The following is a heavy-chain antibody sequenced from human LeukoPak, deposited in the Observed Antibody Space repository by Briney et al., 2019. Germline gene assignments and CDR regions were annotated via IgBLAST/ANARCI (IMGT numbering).Heavy chain of an antibody. Sequence: GGSLRLSCAASGFTFSSYSMNWVRQAPGKGLEWVSSISSSSSYIYYADSVKGRFTISRDNTKDTLYLQMNTLRAEDTAVYYCAKRPSAYCSDGGCYFNYWGQGTLVIVSS. D-gene: IGHD2-8*01. CDR2: ISSSSSYI. CDR3: AKRPSAYCSDGGCYFNY. V-gene: IGHV3-21*04. CDR1: GFTFSSYS. J-gene: IGHJ4*02.